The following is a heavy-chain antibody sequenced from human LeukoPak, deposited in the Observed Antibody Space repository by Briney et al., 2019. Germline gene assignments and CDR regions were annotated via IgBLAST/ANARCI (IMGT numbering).Heavy chain of an antibody. Sequence: GASVKVSCKASGYTFTGYYMHWVRQAPGQGLEWMGWINPNSGGTNYAQKFQGRVTMTRDTSISTAYMELSRMGSDDTAVYYCARETLDGAVAYDYWGQGTLVTVSS. D-gene: IGHD6-19*01. CDR3: ARETLDGAVAYDY. V-gene: IGHV1-2*02. J-gene: IGHJ4*02. CDR1: GYTFTGYY. CDR2: INPNSGGT.